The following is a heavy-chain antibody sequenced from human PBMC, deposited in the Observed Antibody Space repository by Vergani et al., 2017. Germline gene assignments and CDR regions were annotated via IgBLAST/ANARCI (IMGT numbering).Heavy chain of an antibody. CDR3: ARDHRDYNDFPATFDI. Sequence: QVQLVESGGGLVKPGGSLRLSCAASGFSFSDHYMTWIRQAPGKGLEWVSYIRNSGNTIEYADSVKGRFSISRDNAKRSLFLQMDSLRAEDTAVYYCARDHRDYNDFPATFDIWGQGSMVTVSA. CDR2: IRNSGNTI. J-gene: IGHJ3*02. D-gene: IGHD3-3*01. V-gene: IGHV3-11*01. CDR1: GFSFSDHY.